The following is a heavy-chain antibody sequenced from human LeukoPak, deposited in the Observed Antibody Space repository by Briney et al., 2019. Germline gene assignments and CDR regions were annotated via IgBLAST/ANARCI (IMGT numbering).Heavy chain of an antibody. D-gene: IGHD3-10*02. J-gene: IGHJ6*04. Sequence: GGSLRLSCAASGFTFSSYSMNWVREAPGKGLEWVSSISSSSSYIYYADSVKGRFTISRDNAKNSLYLQMNSLRAEDTAVYYCAELGITMIGGVWGKGTTVTISS. V-gene: IGHV3-21*01. CDR3: AELGITMIGGV. CDR1: GFTFSSYS. CDR2: ISSSSSYI.